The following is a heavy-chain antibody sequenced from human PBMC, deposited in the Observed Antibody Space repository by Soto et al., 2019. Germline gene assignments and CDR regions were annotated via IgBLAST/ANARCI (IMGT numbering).Heavy chain of an antibody. CDR1: SGSISSYY. CDR3: ARDGGTRYCSGGSCFATLFQH. V-gene: IGHV4-59*01. CDR2: IYYGGST. D-gene: IGHD2-15*01. J-gene: IGHJ1*01. Sequence: SETLSLTCSVSSGSISSYYWSWIRQPPGKGLEWIGYIYYGGSTNYNPSFKSRATISADTSKNQFSLELTSVTAADTAVYYCARDGGTRYCSGGSCFATLFQHWGQGTLVTVSS.